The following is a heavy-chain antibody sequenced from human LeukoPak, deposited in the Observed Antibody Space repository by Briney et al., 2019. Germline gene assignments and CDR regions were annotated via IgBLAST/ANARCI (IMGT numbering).Heavy chain of an antibody. D-gene: IGHD2-15*01. CDR3: ARGESIVVVVAATQENWFDP. CDR1: GYTFTGYY. Sequence: ASVKVSCKASGYTFTGYYMHWVRQAPGQGLEWMGWISAYNGNTNYAQKLQGRVTMTTDTSTSTAYMELRSLRSDDTAVYYCARGESIVVVVAATQENWFDPWGQGTLVTVSS. J-gene: IGHJ5*02. CDR2: ISAYNGNT. V-gene: IGHV1-18*04.